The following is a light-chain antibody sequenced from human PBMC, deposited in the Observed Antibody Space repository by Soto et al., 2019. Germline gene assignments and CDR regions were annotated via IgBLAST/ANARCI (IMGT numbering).Light chain of an antibody. CDR1: QSVTSGY. CDR3: QQYGSSPT. CDR2: GAS. J-gene: IGKJ5*01. V-gene: IGKV3-20*01. Sequence: IVLTQSPGTLSLSPGERPTLSCRASQSVTSGYLAWYQQKPGXAPXXLISGASNRATGIPDRFSGSGSGTEFTLTISRLEPEDFAVYYCQQYGSSPTFGQGTRLEIK.